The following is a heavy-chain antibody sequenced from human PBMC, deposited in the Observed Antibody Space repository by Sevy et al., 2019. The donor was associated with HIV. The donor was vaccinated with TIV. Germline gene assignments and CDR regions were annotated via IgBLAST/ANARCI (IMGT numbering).Heavy chain of an antibody. V-gene: IGHV3-21*01. CDR1: GFNFRTYS. J-gene: IGHJ4*02. D-gene: IGHD2-15*01. Sequence: GGSLRLSCAASGFNFRTYSMNWVRLAPGKGLEWVSSIGSTSRYIYYIDSGKGRFTISRDNAKNSLHLQMNSLRVEDTAVYFCASSDSLVTFLDFWGQGTLVTVSS. CDR3: ASSDSLVTFLDF. CDR2: IGSTSRYI.